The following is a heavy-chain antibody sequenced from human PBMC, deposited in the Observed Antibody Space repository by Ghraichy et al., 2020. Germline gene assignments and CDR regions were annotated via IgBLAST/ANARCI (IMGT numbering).Heavy chain of an antibody. CDR2: FHYSGST. D-gene: IGHD6-13*01. CDR1: GGSVSSGSYY. CDR3: ARDSPAAGTAFDI. V-gene: IGHV4-61*01. J-gene: IGHJ3*02. Sequence: SETLSLTCSVSGGSVSSGSYYWNWIWQSPGKGLEWIGSFHYSGSTNYNPSLKSRVTISVDTSKNQFSLKVSSVTAADTAVYYCARDSPAAGTAFDIWGRGSMVTVSS.